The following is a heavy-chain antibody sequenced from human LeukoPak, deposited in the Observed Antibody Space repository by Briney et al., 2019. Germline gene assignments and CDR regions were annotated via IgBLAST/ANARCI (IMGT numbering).Heavy chain of an antibody. CDR2: IYYNGNT. Sequence: SSETLSLTCTVSGGSISSGDYFWSWIRQPPGKGLEWIGNIYYNGNTYYNPSLESRGTISVDTFKNQFSLKLNSVTAADTAAYYCARDLWGLDSWGQGTLVTVSS. J-gene: IGHJ4*02. V-gene: IGHV4-30-4*01. CDR3: ARDLWGLDS. CDR1: GGSISSGDYF. D-gene: IGHD7-27*01.